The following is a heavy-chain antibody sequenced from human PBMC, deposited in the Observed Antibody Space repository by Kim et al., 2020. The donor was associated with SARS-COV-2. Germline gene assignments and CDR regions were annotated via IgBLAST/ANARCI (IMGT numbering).Heavy chain of an antibody. CDR3: ARGSGSWYYPF. Sequence: ASVKVSCKASGYTFTMFGIHWVRQAPGQSLEWMGYIDPGKGLTKYSQKFQGRVTIIRDTSANTASMDLSSLTSEDTAIYYCARGSGSWYYPFWGQGTLVT. J-gene: IGHJ4*02. CDR2: IDPGKGLT. D-gene: IGHD3-10*01. CDR1: GYTFTMFG. V-gene: IGHV1-3*01.